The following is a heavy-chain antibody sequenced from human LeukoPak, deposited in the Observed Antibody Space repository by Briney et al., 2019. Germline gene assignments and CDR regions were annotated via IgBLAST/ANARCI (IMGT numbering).Heavy chain of an antibody. V-gene: IGHV4-59*08. Sequence: SETLSLTCTVSGGSISSYYWSWNRQPPGKGLEWIGYIYYSGSTNYNPSLKSRVTISVDTSKNQFSLKLSSVTAADTAVYYCARTPAPTYYYDSSGYYGDAFDIWGQGTMVTVSS. CDR3: ARTPAPTYYYDSSGYYGDAFDI. CDR1: GGSISSYY. J-gene: IGHJ3*02. D-gene: IGHD3-22*01. CDR2: IYYSGST.